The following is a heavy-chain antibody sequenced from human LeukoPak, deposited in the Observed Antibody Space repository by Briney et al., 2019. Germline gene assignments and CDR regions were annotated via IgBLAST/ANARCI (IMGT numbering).Heavy chain of an antibody. CDR1: GFTFSSYA. CDR2: ISGSGGST. CDR3: AKDWSQVGSFMDV. Sequence: GESLKISCAASGFTFSSYAMSWVRQAPGKGLEWVSAISGSGGSTYYADSVKGRFTISRDNSKNTLYLQMNSLRAEDTAVYYCAKDWSQVGSFMDVWGKGTTVTVSS. J-gene: IGHJ6*04. V-gene: IGHV3-23*01. D-gene: IGHD3-3*01.